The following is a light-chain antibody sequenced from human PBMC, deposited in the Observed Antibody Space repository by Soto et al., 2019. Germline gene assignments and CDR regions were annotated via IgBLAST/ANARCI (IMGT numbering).Light chain of an antibody. CDR1: SSNIGSNT. CDR2: SNN. Sequence: QSVLPQPPSASGTPGRRVTISCSGSSSNIGSNTVNWYKQLPGTAPKLLIYSNNQRPSGVPDRFSGSKSGTSASLAISGLQSEDEADYYCAAWDDSLNGWVFGGGTKLTVL. CDR3: AAWDDSLNGWV. V-gene: IGLV1-44*01. J-gene: IGLJ3*02.